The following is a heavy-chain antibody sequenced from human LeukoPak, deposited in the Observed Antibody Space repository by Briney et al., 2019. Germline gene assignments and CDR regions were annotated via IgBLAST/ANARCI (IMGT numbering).Heavy chain of an antibody. CDR1: GGSFSGYY. J-gene: IGHJ4*02. CDR3: ARVGGYYSGSGSYYNTPFDR. V-gene: IGHV4-34*01. Sequence: SETLSLTCAVYGGSFSGYYWSWIRQPPGKGLKWIGEINHNGSPNYNPSLKSRVTISVDTSKNQFSLKLSSVTAADTAVYYCARVGGYYSGSGSYYNTPFDRWGQGTLVTVSS. D-gene: IGHD3-10*01. CDR2: INHNGSP.